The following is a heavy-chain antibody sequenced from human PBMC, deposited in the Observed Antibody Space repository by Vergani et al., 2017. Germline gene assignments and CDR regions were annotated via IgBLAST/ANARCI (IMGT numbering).Heavy chain of an antibody. J-gene: IGHJ4*02. CDR1: GFTFSSYV. Sequence: QVQLVESGGGVVQPGRSLRLSCAASGFTFSSYVMHWVRQAPGKGLDWVAVIWYDGSKKYYADSVKGRFTHARNNSKNTLYLQMNSLRAEDTAVYYCARDNEYYDSSGYPWWGQGTLVTVSS. V-gene: IGHV3-33*01. D-gene: IGHD3-22*01. CDR2: IWYDGSKK. CDR3: ARDNEYYDSSGYPW.